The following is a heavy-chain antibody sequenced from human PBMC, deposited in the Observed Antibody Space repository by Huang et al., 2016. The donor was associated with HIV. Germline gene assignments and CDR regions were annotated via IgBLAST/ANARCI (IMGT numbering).Heavy chain of an antibody. CDR1: GYTFTDYQ. CDR3: ARDSGYYRYFDY. Sequence: QVPLVQSGSELKKPGASVKVFCKGSGYTFTDYQISWVRQAPGQALEWMGWSNPNTVNPTLAQGFTGRFVFSLDTSVSTAYLQISSLKAEDTAVYFCARDSGYYRYFDYWGQGTLVTVSS. J-gene: IGHJ4*02. V-gene: IGHV7-4-1*02. CDR2: SNPNTVNP. D-gene: IGHD3-22*01.